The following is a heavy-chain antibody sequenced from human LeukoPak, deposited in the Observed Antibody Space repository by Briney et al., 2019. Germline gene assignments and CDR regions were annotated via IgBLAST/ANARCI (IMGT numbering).Heavy chain of an antibody. CDR2: LYFTGIT. CDR3: ARDSHGYCSGGSCYSGGWFDP. D-gene: IGHD2-15*01. CDR1: GGSISSSSYY. V-gene: IGHV4-39*07. J-gene: IGHJ5*02. Sequence: SETLSLTCTVSGGSISSSSYYWGWIRQPPGKGLEWIGTLYFTGITYYNPSLKSRVTISVDTSKNQFSLRLNSVTAADTAVYYCARDSHGYCSGGSCYSGGWFDPWGQGTLVTVSS.